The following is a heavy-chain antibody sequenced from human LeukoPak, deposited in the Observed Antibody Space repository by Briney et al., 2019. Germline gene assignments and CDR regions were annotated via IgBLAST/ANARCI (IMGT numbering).Heavy chain of an antibody. D-gene: IGHD3-22*01. J-gene: IGHJ3*02. CDR3: ARGRYYDSGGYDEAFDI. Sequence: ASVKVSCKASGYTYTTDGISWVRQAPGQGLEWMGWISGYNGNTKYAQNLQGRVTMTTDTSTTTAYMELRSLRSDDTAVYYCARGRYYDSGGYDEAFDIWGQGTAVTVSS. CDR1: GYTYTTDG. CDR2: ISGYNGNT. V-gene: IGHV1-18*01.